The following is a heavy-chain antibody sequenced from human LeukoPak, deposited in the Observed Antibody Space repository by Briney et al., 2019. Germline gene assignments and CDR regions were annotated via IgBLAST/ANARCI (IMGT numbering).Heavy chain of an antibody. CDR1: GFTLSSYA. CDR3: AKEMDSRDYYGSGSCDY. Sequence: GGSLRLSCAASGFTLSSYAMSWVRQAPGKGLEWVAAISGSGGSTYYADSVKGRFTISRDNYKNTLYLQMNSLRAEDTAVYYRAKEMDSRDYYGSGSCDYWGQGTLVTVSS. J-gene: IGHJ4*02. V-gene: IGHV3-23*01. CDR2: ISGSGGST. D-gene: IGHD3-10*01.